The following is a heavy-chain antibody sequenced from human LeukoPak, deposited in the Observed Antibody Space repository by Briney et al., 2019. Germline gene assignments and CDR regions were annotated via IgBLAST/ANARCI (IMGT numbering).Heavy chain of an antibody. CDR2: INTNGNKT. V-gene: IGHV3-64*01. J-gene: IGHJ4*02. D-gene: IGHD1-26*01. CDR3: ASSAVGYFDF. CDR1: GFTFSRYA. Sequence: GGSPRLSCAASGFTFSRYAMHWVRQAPGKGLEYISAINTNGNKTYYANSVKGRFTISRDNSKSTVYLQMGSLRTDDMAVYYCASSAVGYFDFWGQGALVTVSS.